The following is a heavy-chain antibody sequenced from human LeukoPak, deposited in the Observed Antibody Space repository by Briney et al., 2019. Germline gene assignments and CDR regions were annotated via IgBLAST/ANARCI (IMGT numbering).Heavy chain of an antibody. CDR3: AKGGWLDD. CDR2: ITGRSDKT. J-gene: IGHJ4*02. Sequence: PGGSLRLSCAASGFNFNKYDMTWARQAPGKGLEWVSTITGRSDKTYYTDSEKGRFVTSRDNSKDTLYLQMNSLRAEDTALYYCAKGGWLDDLGQGALVTVSS. D-gene: IGHD6-19*01. CDR1: GFNFNKYD. V-gene: IGHV3-23*01.